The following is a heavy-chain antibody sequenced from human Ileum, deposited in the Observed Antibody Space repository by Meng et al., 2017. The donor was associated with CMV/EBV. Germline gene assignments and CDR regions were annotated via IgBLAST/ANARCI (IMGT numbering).Heavy chain of an antibody. CDR1: GFNFSGSG. Sequence: AASGFNFSGSGMRWVRQASGKGLEWVGRIRSKANSYTTAYAASVKGRFTISRDDSKNTAYLQMDSLKTEDTAVYYCTSRRGGGALDYWGQGTLVTVSS. D-gene: IGHD3-16*01. CDR2: IRSKANSYTT. J-gene: IGHJ4*02. V-gene: IGHV3-73*01. CDR3: TSRRGGGALDY.